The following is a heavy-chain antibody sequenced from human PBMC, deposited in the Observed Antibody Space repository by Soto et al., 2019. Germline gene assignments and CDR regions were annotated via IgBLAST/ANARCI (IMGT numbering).Heavy chain of an antibody. J-gene: IGHJ3*02. V-gene: IGHV5-51*01. CDR1: GYSFTSYW. CDR2: IYPGDSDT. D-gene: IGHD3-10*01. Sequence: RDSLKISCKGFGYSFTSYWVRWVRQMPGKSLEWVGVIYPGDSDTRYSPSFQSQGTISAHKYISTAYLQWSRLKASDTAMYYRARHVTTMVRGVIYDDFDIWGQGTMVTVSS. CDR3: ARHVTTMVRGVIYDDFDI.